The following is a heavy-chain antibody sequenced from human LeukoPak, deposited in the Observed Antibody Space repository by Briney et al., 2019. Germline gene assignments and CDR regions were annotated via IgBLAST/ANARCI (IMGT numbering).Heavy chain of an antibody. Sequence: GASVKVSCKVSGYTLTELSMHWVRQAPGKGLEWMGGFDPEDGETIYAQKFQGRVTMTEDTSTDTAYMELSSLRSEDTAVYYCATPRLTGYPYHYYGMDVWGQGTTVTVSS. D-gene: IGHD3-9*01. CDR3: ATPRLTGYPYHYYGMDV. V-gene: IGHV1-24*01. CDR1: GYTLTELS. CDR2: FDPEDGET. J-gene: IGHJ6*02.